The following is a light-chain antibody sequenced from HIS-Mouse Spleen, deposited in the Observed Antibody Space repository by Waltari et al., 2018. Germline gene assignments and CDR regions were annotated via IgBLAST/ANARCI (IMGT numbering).Light chain of an antibody. J-gene: IGKJ1*01. CDR3: QQYYSYPWT. CDR2: AAS. V-gene: IGKV1-8*01. Sequence: AIGMTNSPSSSPESTGNRFTITCRASQGIGSYLAWYQQKPGKAPKLLIYAASTLQSGVPSRFSGSGSGTDFTLTISCLQSEDFATYYCQQYYSYPWTFGQGTKVEIK. CDR1: QGIGSY.